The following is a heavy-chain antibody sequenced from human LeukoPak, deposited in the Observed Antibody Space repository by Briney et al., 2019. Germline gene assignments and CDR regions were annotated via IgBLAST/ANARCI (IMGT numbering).Heavy chain of an antibody. CDR1: GYTFIGYY. CDR3: ATGSKGLRFNYYFDY. Sequence: GASVKVSCKASGYTFIGYYMHWVRQAPGQGLEWMGWINPNTGDTNFAQKFQGGVTMTRDTSIATAYLELSRLNSDDTAVYCCATGSKGLRFNYYFDYWGQGTLVTVSS. J-gene: IGHJ4*02. D-gene: IGHD5-12*01. V-gene: IGHV1-2*02. CDR2: INPNTGDT.